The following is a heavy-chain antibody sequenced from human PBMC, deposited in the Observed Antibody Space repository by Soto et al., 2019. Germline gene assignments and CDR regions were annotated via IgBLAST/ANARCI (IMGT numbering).Heavy chain of an antibody. J-gene: IGHJ4*02. CDR3: ARLVAYCPVVSCNDF. V-gene: IGHV4-59*08. CDR2: IYYSGCT. CDR1: GGSVSSYY. Sequence: QVQLQESGPGLVKPSETLSLSCTVSGGSVSSYYWSWIRQPPGKGLEWIGFIYYSGCTSYNPSLKSRFNISLDISKTQVSLILSFVPAADTAVYFCARLVAYCPVVSCNDFLGQGAMVTVSA. D-gene: IGHD2-21*01.